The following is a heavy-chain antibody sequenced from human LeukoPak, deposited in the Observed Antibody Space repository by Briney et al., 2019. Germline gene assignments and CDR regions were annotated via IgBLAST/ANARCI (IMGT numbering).Heavy chain of an antibody. CDR3: ARGGWSIDY. Sequence: SETLSLTCTVSGGSSNNFYLSWIRQSPGEGLEWIGYVYYTGNNYYNPSLKSRLTISGDMSKNQFSLKLNSVTAADTALYFCARGGWSIDYWGQGILVTVSS. D-gene: IGHD6-19*01. V-gene: IGHV4-59*01. CDR1: GGSSNNFY. CDR2: VYYTGNN. J-gene: IGHJ4*02.